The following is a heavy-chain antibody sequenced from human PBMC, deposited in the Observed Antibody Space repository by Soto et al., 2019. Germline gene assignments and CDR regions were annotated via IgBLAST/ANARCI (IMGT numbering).Heavy chain of an antibody. Sequence: LRLSCVAPGITLSSRAMSWVRQAPGEGLEWVSTTTDTDGDRKYADSVRGRFTISRNNANTTLYLQMSSLRAEDSAVYFCARASRYSCPGSRIFDLWGRGTRVTVSS. D-gene: IGHD3-10*01. J-gene: IGHJ4*02. CDR1: GITLSSRA. CDR2: TTDTDGDR. CDR3: ARASRYSCPGSRIFDL. V-gene: IGHV3-23*01.